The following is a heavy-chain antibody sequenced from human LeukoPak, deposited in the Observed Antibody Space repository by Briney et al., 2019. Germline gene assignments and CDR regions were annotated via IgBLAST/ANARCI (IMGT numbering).Heavy chain of an antibody. CDR3: AIGSDYTEAPFFY. V-gene: IGHV1-18*01. Sequence: ASVKDSCKHSGYTLTSYGISWVRQAPGQGLECMGWISAYKGNTNYARKLQGRVTMTTATSTSTAYWELRSLRSDDTAVYYCAIGSDYTEAPFFYCGHGALVTVSS. J-gene: IGHJ4*01. CDR2: ISAYKGNT. D-gene: IGHD1-26*01. CDR1: GYTLTSYG.